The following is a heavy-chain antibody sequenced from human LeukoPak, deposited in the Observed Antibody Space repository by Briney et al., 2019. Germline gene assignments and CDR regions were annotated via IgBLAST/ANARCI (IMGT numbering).Heavy chain of an antibody. CDR3: ARRSEFGVLYYMDV. CDR1: GFTFSSYS. J-gene: IGHJ6*03. Sequence: GGSLRLSCAASGFTFSSYSMNWVRQAPGKGLEWVSYISGSSGTISYADSVKARFTISRDNAKNSPYLQMNSLRAEDTAVHYCARRSEFGVLYYMDVWGKGTTVTVSS. CDR2: ISGSSGTI. V-gene: IGHV3-48*01. D-gene: IGHD3-16*01.